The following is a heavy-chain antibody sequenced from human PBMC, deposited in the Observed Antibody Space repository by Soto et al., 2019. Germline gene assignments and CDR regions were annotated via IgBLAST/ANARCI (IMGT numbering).Heavy chain of an antibody. CDR1: GFTVSSNY. J-gene: IGHJ6*02. CDR3: ARGPLTLSFDFWSGLGGMDV. V-gene: IGHV3-53*01. CDR2: IYSGGST. Sequence: GGSLRLSCAASGFTVSSNYMSWVRQAPGKGLEWVSVIYSGGSTYYADSVKGRFTISRDNSKNTLYLQMNSLRAEDTAVYYCARGPLTLSFDFWSGLGGMDVWGQGTTVTVSS. D-gene: IGHD3-3*01.